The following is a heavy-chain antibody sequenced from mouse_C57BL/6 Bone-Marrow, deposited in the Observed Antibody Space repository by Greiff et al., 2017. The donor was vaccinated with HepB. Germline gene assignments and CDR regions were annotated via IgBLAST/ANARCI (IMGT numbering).Heavy chain of an antibody. CDR1: GYSITSGYY. Sequence: EVKLQESGPGLVKPSQSLSLTCSVTGYSITSGYYWNWIRQFPGNKLEWMGYISYDGSNNYNPSLKNRISITRDTSKNQFFLKLNSVTTEDTATYYCAREGGYGNVDYWGQGTTLTVSS. J-gene: IGHJ2*01. CDR2: ISYDGSN. CDR3: AREGGYGNVDY. D-gene: IGHD2-10*02. V-gene: IGHV3-6*01.